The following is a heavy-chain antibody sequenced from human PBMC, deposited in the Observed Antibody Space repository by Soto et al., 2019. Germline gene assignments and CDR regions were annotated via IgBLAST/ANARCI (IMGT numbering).Heavy chain of an antibody. Sequence: GGSLRLSCAASGFTFSSYAMHWVRQAPGKGLEWVAVISYDGSNKYYADSVKGRFTISRDNSKNTLSLQMNSLRAEDTAVYYCAKDGGPFWSGAHEVGNWSDPWGQGTLVTVSS. V-gene: IGHV3-30-3*01. CDR1: GFTFSSYA. CDR3: AKDGGPFWSGAHEVGNWSDP. CDR2: ISYDGSNK. J-gene: IGHJ5*02. D-gene: IGHD3-3*01.